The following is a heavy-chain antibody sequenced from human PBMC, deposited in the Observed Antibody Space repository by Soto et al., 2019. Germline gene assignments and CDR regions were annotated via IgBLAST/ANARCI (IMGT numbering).Heavy chain of an antibody. CDR1: GFTFDDYA. CDR2: ISWNSGNI. J-gene: IGHJ6*03. CDR3: XXDTYSSSPYYMDV. Sequence: EVQLVESGGGLVQPGRSLRLSCAASGFTFDDYAMHWVRQVPGKGLEWVSGISWNSGNIGYADSVKGRFTISRDNXXXXXXXXXXXXXXXXXXXXXXXXDTYSSSPYYMDVWGKGTTVTISS. V-gene: IGHV3-9*01. D-gene: IGHD6-6*01.